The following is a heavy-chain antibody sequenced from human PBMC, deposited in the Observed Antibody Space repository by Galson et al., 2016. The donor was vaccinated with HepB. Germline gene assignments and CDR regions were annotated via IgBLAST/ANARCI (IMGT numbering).Heavy chain of an antibody. J-gene: IGHJ4*02. D-gene: IGHD1-26*01. CDR3: ARDAMGRGSGSYSAFDY. CDR2: ISSAGTTK. Sequence: SLRLSCAASGFTFNTYTMHWVRQAPGKGLEWVATISSAGTTKYHADSVRGRFTISRDNSQNILDLQMNTLGREDTAVYYCARDAMGRGSGSYSAFDYWGQGTLVTVSS. V-gene: IGHV3-30-3*01. CDR1: GFTFNTYT.